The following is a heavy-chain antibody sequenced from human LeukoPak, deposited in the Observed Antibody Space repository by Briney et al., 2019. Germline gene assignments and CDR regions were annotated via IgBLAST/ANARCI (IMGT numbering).Heavy chain of an antibody. V-gene: IGHV1-2*02. CDR2: INPNSGGT. CDR3: ARATMVRGVIADY. CDR1: GYTFTGYY. D-gene: IGHD3-10*01. J-gene: IGHJ4*02. Sequence: GASVKVSCKASGYTFTGYYMHWVRQAPGQGLEWMGWINPNSGGTNYAQKFQGRVTMTRDTSISTAYMELSRLRSDDTAVYYCARATMVRGVIADYWGQGTLVTVSS.